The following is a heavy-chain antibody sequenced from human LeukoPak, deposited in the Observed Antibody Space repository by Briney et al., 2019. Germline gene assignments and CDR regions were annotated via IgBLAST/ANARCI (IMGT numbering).Heavy chain of an antibody. D-gene: IGHD2-2*01. CDR2: ISSSSSYI. CDR3: ARDIVV. V-gene: IGHV3-21*04. Sequence: GGSLRLSCAASGFNFRSYAMSWVRQAPGKGLEWASSISSSSSYIYYADSVKGRFTISRDNAKNSLYLQLNSLRAEDTAVYYCARDIVVRGQGTLVTVSS. CDR1: GFNFRSYA. J-gene: IGHJ4*02.